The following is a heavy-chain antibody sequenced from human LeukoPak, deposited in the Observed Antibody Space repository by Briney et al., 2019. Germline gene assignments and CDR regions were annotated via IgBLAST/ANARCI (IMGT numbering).Heavy chain of an antibody. CDR3: ARESALDWLASYDAFDI. V-gene: IGHV3-23*01. Sequence: PGGSLRLSCAASGFIFRNYGMNWVRQAPGKGLEWVSGISGHGDITYYADSVKGRFTISRDNAKNSLYLQMNSLRAEDTAVYYCARESALDWLASYDAFDIWGQGTLVTVSS. D-gene: IGHD3-9*01. CDR1: GFIFRNYG. CDR2: ISGHGDIT. J-gene: IGHJ3*02.